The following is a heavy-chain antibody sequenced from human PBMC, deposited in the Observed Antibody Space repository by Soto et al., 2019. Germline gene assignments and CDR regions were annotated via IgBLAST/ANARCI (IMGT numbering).Heavy chain of an antibody. CDR3: ARDLWGYCGADCYPLDV. V-gene: IGHV4-59*01. CDR1: WGSIGGFY. J-gene: IGHJ6*02. D-gene: IGHD2-21*02. CDR2: MYNTGST. Sequence: LPWTVVWGSIGGFYWSRILQTPRKGLEWIGYMYNTGSTIYNPSLKSRVTISVDTSKNQFSLKLNSVTAADTAVYYCARDLWGYCGADCYPLDVWGQGTTVTVSS.